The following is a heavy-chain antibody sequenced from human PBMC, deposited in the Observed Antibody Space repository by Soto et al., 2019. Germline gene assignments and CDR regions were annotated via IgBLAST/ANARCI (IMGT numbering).Heavy chain of an antibody. CDR2: ISYSGST. J-gene: IGHJ6*02. CDR3: ARDKGYDVWSGYQGSPNYYGMDV. V-gene: IGHV4-59*01. D-gene: IGHD3-3*01. Sequence: PSETLSLTSPVSGGSISSYYWSWIRQPPGKGLEWIGYISYSGSTNYNPSLTRRVTISVDTSKNQFSLKLSSVTAADTAVYYCARDKGYDVWSGYQGSPNYYGMDVWGQGTTVTVSS. CDR1: GGSISSYY.